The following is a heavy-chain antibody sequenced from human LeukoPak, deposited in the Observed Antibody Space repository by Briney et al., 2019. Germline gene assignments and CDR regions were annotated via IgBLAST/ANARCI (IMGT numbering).Heavy chain of an antibody. V-gene: IGHV4-39*07. D-gene: IGHD4-23*01. Sequence: PSETLSLTCTVSSGSISSSPYYWGWIRQSPGKGLEWIGSISYSGTTYYNPSLKSRVTISEDTSKNQFSLNLSPVLAADTAVYYCARVGVDYSGNIIKYFFDYWGQGTLVTVSS. J-gene: IGHJ4*02. CDR1: SGSISSSPYY. CDR2: ISYSGTT. CDR3: ARVGVDYSGNIIKYFFDY.